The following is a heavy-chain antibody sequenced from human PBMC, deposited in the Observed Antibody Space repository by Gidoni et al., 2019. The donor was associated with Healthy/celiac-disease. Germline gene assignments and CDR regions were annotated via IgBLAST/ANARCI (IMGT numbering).Heavy chain of an antibody. Sequence: QVQLQQRGAGLLKPSETLSLTCAVYGGSFSGYYWSWIRQPPGKGLEWIGEINHSGSTNYNPSLKSRVTISVDTSKNQFSLKLSSVTAADTAVYYCARGDGNYYDSSGYYIEDYWGQGTLVTVSS. CDR3: ARGDGNYYDSSGYYIEDY. J-gene: IGHJ4*02. V-gene: IGHV4-34*01. CDR2: INHSGST. D-gene: IGHD3-22*01. CDR1: GGSFSGYY.